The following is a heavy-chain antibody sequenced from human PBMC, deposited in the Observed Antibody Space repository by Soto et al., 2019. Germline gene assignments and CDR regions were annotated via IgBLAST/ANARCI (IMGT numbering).Heavy chain of an antibody. CDR3: APDDYYDSSGQQAFDI. CDR2: INIDGSST. D-gene: IGHD3-22*01. CDR1: GFTFSSYW. J-gene: IGHJ3*02. Sequence: GGSLRLSCAASGFTFSSYWMHWVRQAPGKGLVWVSRINIDGSSTSYADSVKGRFTISRDNAKNTLYLQMNSLRAEDTAVYYCAPDDYYDSSGQQAFDIWGQGTMVTVSS. V-gene: IGHV3-74*01.